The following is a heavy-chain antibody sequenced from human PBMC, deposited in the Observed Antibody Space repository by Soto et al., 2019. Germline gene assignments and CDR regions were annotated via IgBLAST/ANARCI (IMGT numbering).Heavy chain of an antibody. Sequence: QVQLVQSGAEVKKPGSSVKVPCKASGGTFSSLAISWVRQAPGQGLEWMGGLVPVFGTANYAQKFQDRVTITADKSTSTSYMELSSLRSEDTAVYYCARSPGVFDYWGQGTLVTVSS. D-gene: IGHD3-10*01. V-gene: IGHV1-69*06. CDR2: LVPVFGTA. CDR3: ARSPGVFDY. CDR1: GGTFSSLA. J-gene: IGHJ4*02.